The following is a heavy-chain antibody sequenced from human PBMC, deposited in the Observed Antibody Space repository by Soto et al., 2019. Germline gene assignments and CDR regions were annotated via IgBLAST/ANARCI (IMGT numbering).Heavy chain of an antibody. J-gene: IGHJ5*02. Sequence: SETLSLTCTVSGGSISRSTYYWGWIRQPPGKGLEWIGSIYYSGSIYYRPSLKSRATISVDTSKNQFSLKLSSVTAADTAVYYCARQVPAAIRLGWFDPWGQGTLVTVSS. V-gene: IGHV4-39*01. D-gene: IGHD2-2*02. CDR1: GGSISRSTYY. CDR3: ARQVPAAIRLGWFDP. CDR2: IYYSGSI.